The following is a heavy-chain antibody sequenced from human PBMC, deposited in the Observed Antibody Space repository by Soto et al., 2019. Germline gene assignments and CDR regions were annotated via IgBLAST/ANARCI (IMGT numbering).Heavy chain of an antibody. Sequence: QVQLQESGPGLVKASETLSLTCKVSGGSFKSDYWSWIRQPPGKGLEWIGYIGYSGNTNYNPSLKSRVTISVDTSKNQFSLRLSSVIAADTAVYYCVRHQSGYDYGFTHFDYWGQGTLVTVS. V-gene: IGHV4-59*08. CDR1: GGSFKSDY. CDR2: IGYSGNT. D-gene: IGHD5-12*01. CDR3: VRHQSGYDYGFTHFDY. J-gene: IGHJ4*02.